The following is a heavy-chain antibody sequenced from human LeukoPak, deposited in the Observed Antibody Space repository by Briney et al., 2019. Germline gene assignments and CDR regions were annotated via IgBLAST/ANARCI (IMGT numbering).Heavy chain of an antibody. V-gene: IGHV3-30*03. Sequence: GGTLRLSCAASGFTFSSYGMSWVRQAPGKGLEWVAVISYDGSNKYYADSVKGRFTISRDNSKNTLYLQMNSLRAEDTAVYYCARGPRRSGLFGVVITSPRYYYYMDVWGKGTTVTVSS. CDR2: ISYDGSNK. D-gene: IGHD3-3*01. CDR3: ARGPRRSGLFGVVITSPRYYYYMDV. J-gene: IGHJ6*03. CDR1: GFTFSSYG.